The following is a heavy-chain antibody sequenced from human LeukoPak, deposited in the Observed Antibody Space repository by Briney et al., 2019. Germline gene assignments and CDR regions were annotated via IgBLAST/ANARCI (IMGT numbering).Heavy chain of an antibody. CDR3: ARPSQFQLVHSATDYYYYGLDV. CDR1: GESFSGHS. V-gene: IGHV4-34*01. D-gene: IGHD6-13*01. CDR2: INHSGTS. J-gene: IGHJ6*02. Sequence: SETLSLTCAVYGESFSGHSCSWIRQPPGKGLEWIGEINHSGTSNINPSLKSRVTMSVDTSWNQFSLRLTSVTAADTAEYYCARPSQFQLVHSATDYYYYGLDVWGQGTTVTVSS.